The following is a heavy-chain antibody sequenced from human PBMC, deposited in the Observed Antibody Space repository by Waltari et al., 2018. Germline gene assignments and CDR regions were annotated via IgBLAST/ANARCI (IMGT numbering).Heavy chain of an antibody. Sequence: EVQLVESGGGLVKPGGSLRLSCAASGFTFSSYSMNWVRQAPGKGREWVSSISSSSSYIYYADSVKGRFTISRDNAKNSLYLQMNSLRAEDTAVYYCARLWLGTRNAFDIWGQGTMVTVSS. J-gene: IGHJ3*02. CDR1: GFTFSSYS. CDR3: ARLWLGTRNAFDI. CDR2: ISSSSSYI. D-gene: IGHD3-10*01. V-gene: IGHV3-21*01.